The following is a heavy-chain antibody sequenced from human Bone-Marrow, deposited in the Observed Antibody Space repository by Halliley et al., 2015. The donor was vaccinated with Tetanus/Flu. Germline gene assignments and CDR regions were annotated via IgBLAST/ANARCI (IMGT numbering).Heavy chain of an antibody. D-gene: IGHD6-19*01. CDR3: AKEATVTGLGIAGARTGFNS. V-gene: IGHV3-30*02. Sequence: GSSEFYADSVKGRFAVSRDNAENILYLQMNSLRAEDTALYYCAKEATVTGLGIAGARTGFNSWGQGALVTVSS. J-gene: IGHJ4*02. CDR2: GSSE.